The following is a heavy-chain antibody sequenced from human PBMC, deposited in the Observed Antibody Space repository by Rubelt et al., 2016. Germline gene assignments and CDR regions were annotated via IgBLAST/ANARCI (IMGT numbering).Heavy chain of an antibody. V-gene: IGHV4-38-2*02. J-gene: IGHJ2*01. CDR2: VYYSGTT. CDR1: GASINDGYQ. D-gene: IGHD2-15*01. Sequence: QVQLQESGPRLVKSSETLSLICSVSGASINDGYQWGWIRQPPGKGLEWIGSVYYSGTTYYNPSLKSRVTISVDTSKIQFSLQLSSVTAADSAVYYCVRHPVVSSFRDWYFDLWGRGTLVTVSS. CDR3: VRHPVVSSFRDWYFDL.